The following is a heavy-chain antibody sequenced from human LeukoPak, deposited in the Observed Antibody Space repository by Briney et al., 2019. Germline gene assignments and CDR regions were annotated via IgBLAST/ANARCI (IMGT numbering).Heavy chain of an antibody. CDR1: GGSISSGGYS. V-gene: IGHV4-30-2*01. CDR2: IYHSGST. D-gene: IGHD5/OR15-5a*01. Sequence: PSQTLSLTCAVSGGSISSGGYSWSWIRQPPGKGLEWIGYIYHSGSTYYNPSLKSRVTISVDTSKNQFSLKLSSVTAADTAVFYCARSTSRYIDYWGQGTLVTVSS. CDR3: ARSTSRYIDY. J-gene: IGHJ4*02.